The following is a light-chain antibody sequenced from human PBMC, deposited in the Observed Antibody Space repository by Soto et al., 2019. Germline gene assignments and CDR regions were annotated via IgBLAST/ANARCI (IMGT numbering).Light chain of an antibody. CDR2: KAS. V-gene: IGKV1-5*03. J-gene: IGKJ2*01. Sequence: DIQMTQSRSTLYASVGDRVIITCRASQSISSWLAWYQQKPGKAPKLLIYKASSLESGVPSRFSGSGSGTEVTLTISSLQPDDFATYYSQQYNSYSPTFGQGTKLEIK. CDR1: QSISSW. CDR3: QQYNSYSPT.